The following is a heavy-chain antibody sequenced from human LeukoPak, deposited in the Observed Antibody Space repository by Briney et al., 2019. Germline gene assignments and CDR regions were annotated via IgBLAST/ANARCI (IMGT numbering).Heavy chain of an antibody. J-gene: IGHJ6*02. CDR3: ARHCDYSSSCLNSGMDV. Sequence: SETLSLTCTVSGGSISSSSYYWGWIRQPPGKGLEFIGSIYYSGNTYYNPSLRSRVTMSVDTSKNHFSLKLSSVTAADTAVYYCARHCDYSSSCLNSGMDVWGQGPTVTVSS. CDR2: IYYSGNT. CDR1: GGSISSSSYY. D-gene: IGHD6-6*01. V-gene: IGHV4-39*01.